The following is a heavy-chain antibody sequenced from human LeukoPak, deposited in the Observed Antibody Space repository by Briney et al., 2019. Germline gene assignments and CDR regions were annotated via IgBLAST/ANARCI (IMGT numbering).Heavy chain of an antibody. V-gene: IGHV4-39*02. Sequence: SETLSLTCTVSGGSISSGTYFWGWIRQPPGKPLEWVGSIFSSGTTYYNPSLKSRATISVDTSKNQFSLKLSSVTAADTAVYYCARDPVIAVAGSGTEADWGQGTLVTVSS. J-gene: IGHJ4*02. CDR1: GGSISSGTYF. D-gene: IGHD6-19*01. CDR2: IFSSGTT. CDR3: ARDPVIAVAGSGTEAD.